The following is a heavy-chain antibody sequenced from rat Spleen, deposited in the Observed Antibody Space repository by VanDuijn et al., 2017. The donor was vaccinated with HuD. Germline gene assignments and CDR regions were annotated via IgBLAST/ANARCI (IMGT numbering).Heavy chain of an antibody. D-gene: IGHD1-6*01. Sequence: VQLVESGGGLVQPGRSLKLSCAASGFTFSSFPMAWVRQAPKKGLEWVASISSGGGGTYSPDSVKDRFTISRDNAKSTLNLQMGSLRSEDTATYYCTTFSDYATSPFDYWGRGVMVTVSS. CDR1: GFTFSSFP. CDR2: ISSGGGGT. J-gene: IGHJ2*01. V-gene: IGHV5-20*01. CDR3: TTFSDYATSPFDY.